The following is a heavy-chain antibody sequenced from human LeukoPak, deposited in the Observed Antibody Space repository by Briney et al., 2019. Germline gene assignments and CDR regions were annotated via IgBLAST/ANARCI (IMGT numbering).Heavy chain of an antibody. CDR2: MNPNSGNT. CDR3: AKTSGYFDWLLPFDP. Sequence: ASVKVSCKASGYTLTSYDINWVRQATGQGLEWMGWMNPNSGNTGYAQKFQGRVTMTRNTSISTAYMELSSLRSEDTAVYYCAKTSGYFDWLLPFDPWGQGTLVTVSS. V-gene: IGHV1-8*01. J-gene: IGHJ5*02. CDR1: GYTLTSYD. D-gene: IGHD3-9*01.